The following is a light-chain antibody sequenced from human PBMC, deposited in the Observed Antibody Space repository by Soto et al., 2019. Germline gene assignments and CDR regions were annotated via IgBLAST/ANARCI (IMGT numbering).Light chain of an antibody. CDR2: ANT. CDR3: QSYESSLRGWI. Sequence: QSVLTQPPSMSGAPGQGVTISCTGSSSNIGAGYDVHWYQQVPGTAPKLLIYANTNRPSGVPDRFSASKSGTSASLAISGLQAEDEADYSCQSYESSLRGWIFGGVTKLTVL. CDR1: SSNIGAGYD. J-gene: IGLJ2*01. V-gene: IGLV1-40*01.